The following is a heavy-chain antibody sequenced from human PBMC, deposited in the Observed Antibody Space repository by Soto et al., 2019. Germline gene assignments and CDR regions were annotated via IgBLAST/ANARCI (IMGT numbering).Heavy chain of an antibody. Sequence: GGSLTLSCVASGFIFSTYSMNWVRQAPGKGLEWVSLISSSSSYIYNADSVKGRFTISRDNAKNSLYLQMNSLKAEDKAIYFCAKLPGYSYNYRLNIDYWGQGTMVTVSS. CDR2: ISSSSSYI. D-gene: IGHD5-18*01. CDR1: GFIFSTYS. J-gene: IGHJ4*02. V-gene: IGHV3-21*04. CDR3: AKLPGYSYNYRLNIDY.